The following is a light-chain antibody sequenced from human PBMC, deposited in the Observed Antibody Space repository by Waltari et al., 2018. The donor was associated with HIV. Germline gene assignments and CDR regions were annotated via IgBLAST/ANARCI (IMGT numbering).Light chain of an antibody. CDR3: CSDAGSYPWV. Sequence: SALTQPRPVSGSPGQSVTISCTGTSLNVGGYNYVSWFQQHPGKAPTLIIYDVTQRPAGAAVCSSAYKAGNTASLTIAGLQAEDEADYFCCSDAGSYPWVFGTGTELTVL. CDR2: DVT. J-gene: IGLJ3*02. V-gene: IGLV2-11*01. CDR1: SLNVGGYNY.